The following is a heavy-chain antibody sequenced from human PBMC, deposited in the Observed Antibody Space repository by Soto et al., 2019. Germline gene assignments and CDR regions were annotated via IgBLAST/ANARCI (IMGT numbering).Heavy chain of an antibody. J-gene: IGHJ4*02. CDR3: ARASPAAAEGVLDY. Sequence: SATLCLTGTVSGGSISSGGYYWSWIRQHPGKGLEWIWYIYYSGSTYYNPSLKSRVTISVDTSKNQFSLKLSSVTAADTAVYYCARASPAAAEGVLDYWGQGTLVTVSS. CDR2: IYYSGST. V-gene: IGHV4-31*03. CDR1: GGSISSGGYY. D-gene: IGHD6-13*01.